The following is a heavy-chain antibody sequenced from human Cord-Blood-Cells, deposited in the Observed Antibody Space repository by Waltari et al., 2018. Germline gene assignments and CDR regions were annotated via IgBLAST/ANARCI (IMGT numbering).Heavy chain of an antibody. Sequence: EVQLVESGGGLVQPGGSLRLSCAASGFTVSSNYMSWVGQAPGKGLEWVSVIYSGGSTYYAASVKGRFTISRHNSKNTLYLQMNRLRAEDTAVYYCARDELTGDRGRGDWGQGTLVTVSS. CDR3: ARDELTGDRGRGD. J-gene: IGHJ4*02. CDR2: IYSGGST. V-gene: IGHV3-53*04. D-gene: IGHD7-27*01. CDR1: GFTVSSNY.